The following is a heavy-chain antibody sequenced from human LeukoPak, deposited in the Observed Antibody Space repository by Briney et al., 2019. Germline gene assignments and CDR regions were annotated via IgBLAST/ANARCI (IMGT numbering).Heavy chain of an antibody. CDR1: GYSFTNYW. Sequence: GESLQISCKASGYSFTNYWIGWVRQMPGKGLEWMGIIYPADSDTKYSPSFQGHVTISADKSISTAYIQWTSLEASDTAIYYCARPNRGALFDYWGQGTLVTVSS. D-gene: IGHD1-14*01. CDR3: ARPNRGALFDY. J-gene: IGHJ4*02. CDR2: IYPADSDT. V-gene: IGHV5-51*01.